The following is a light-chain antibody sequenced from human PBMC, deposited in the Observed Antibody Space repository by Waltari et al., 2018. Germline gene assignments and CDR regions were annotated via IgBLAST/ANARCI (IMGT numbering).Light chain of an antibody. Sequence: QSALTQPASVSGSPGQSIAISCTGTSSDIGAYNYVSWYQHHPGKPPKLMIYDVSNRPSGVSNRFSGSKSGNTASLTISGLQAEDEADYYCSSYTSSSTRVFGTGTKVTVL. CDR1: SSDIGAYNY. V-gene: IGLV2-14*03. J-gene: IGLJ1*01. CDR3: SSYTSSSTRV. CDR2: DVS.